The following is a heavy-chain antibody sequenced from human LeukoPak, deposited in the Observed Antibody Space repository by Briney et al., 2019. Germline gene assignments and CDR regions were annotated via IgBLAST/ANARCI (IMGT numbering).Heavy chain of an antibody. Sequence: ASVTVSCKVSGNSLTELSIHWVCQAPGQGIEWLGGFDTEAIERANTQTLQGRLTMTEDTSADTAYMELKSLRSEDTAVYYCASSSGIGTMIPDDTFDLWGQGTMVTVSS. D-gene: IGHD3-10*01. CDR2: FDTEAIER. V-gene: IGHV1-24*01. CDR1: GNSLTELS. J-gene: IGHJ3*01. CDR3: ASSSGIGTMIPDDTFDL.